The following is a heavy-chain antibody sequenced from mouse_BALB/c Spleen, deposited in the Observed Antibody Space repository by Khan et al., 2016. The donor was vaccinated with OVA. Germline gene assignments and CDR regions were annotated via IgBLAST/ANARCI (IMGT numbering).Heavy chain of an antibody. J-gene: IGHJ3*01. Sequence: VQLKESGPGLVKPSQSLSLTCTVTGYSITSDYAWNWIRQFPGNKLEWMGYITYSGSTSYRPSLNSRISITRDTSKNQFFLQLNSVTTEDTATYYCAMGRTYWGQGTLVTVSA. CDR1: GYSITSDYA. CDR3: AMGRTY. CDR2: ITYSGST. D-gene: IGHD4-1*01. V-gene: IGHV3-2*02.